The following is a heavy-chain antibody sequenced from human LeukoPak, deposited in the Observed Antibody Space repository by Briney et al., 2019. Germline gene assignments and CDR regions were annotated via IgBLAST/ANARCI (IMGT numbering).Heavy chain of an antibody. CDR1: GFTFSSYG. Sequence: GGSLRLSCAASGFTFSSYGMSWVRQAPGKGLEWVANIKQDGSEKYYVDSVKGRFTISRDNAKNSLYLQMNSLRAEDTAVYYCARDRGRYYDFWSGTSGFDYWGQGTLVTVSS. J-gene: IGHJ4*02. CDR2: IKQDGSEK. D-gene: IGHD3-3*01. V-gene: IGHV3-7*01. CDR3: ARDRGRYYDFWSGTSGFDY.